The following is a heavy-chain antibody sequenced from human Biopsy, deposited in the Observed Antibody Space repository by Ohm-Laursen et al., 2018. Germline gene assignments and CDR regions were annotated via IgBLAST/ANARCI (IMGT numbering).Heavy chain of an antibody. J-gene: IGHJ2*01. V-gene: IGHV4-59*01. CDR1: GDSISSYY. CDR3: ARDRGYYSDRTVPGYFDL. D-gene: IGHD3-22*01. Sequence: GTLSLTCTVSGDSISSYYWSWIRQLPGKGLQRIGYVYYTWSTDYNPSLQSRVTISVDTSKNHFSLRLRSVTPADTAIYYCARDRGYYSDRTVPGYFDLWGRGTPVTVSS. CDR2: VYYTWST.